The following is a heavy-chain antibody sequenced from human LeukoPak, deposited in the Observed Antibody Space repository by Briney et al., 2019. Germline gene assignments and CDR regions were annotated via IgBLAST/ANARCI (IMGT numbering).Heavy chain of an antibody. CDR1: GGSFSDFS. Sequence: SETLTLTCAVYGGSFSDFSWSWVRQPPGKGLEWIGEITHSGSTNYNPSLKSRVTISVDTSRSQFSLKLSSVTAADTAVYYCVRGGDYKFDYWGQGTLVTVSS. CDR3: VRGGDYKFDY. V-gene: IGHV4-34*01. D-gene: IGHD4-17*01. J-gene: IGHJ4*02. CDR2: ITHSGST.